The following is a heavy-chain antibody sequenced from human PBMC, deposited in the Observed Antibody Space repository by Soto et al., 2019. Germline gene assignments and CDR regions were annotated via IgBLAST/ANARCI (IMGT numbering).Heavy chain of an antibody. CDR3: ARAIFGVVSVDY. CDR1: GDSLSSGGYY. D-gene: IGHD3-3*01. J-gene: IGHJ4*02. Sequence: LSLTCTVSGDSLSSGGYYWSWIRQHPGKGLEWIGYISYSGSTYYNPSLKSRVTISEDMSKNQFSLKLSSVTAADTAVYFCARAIFGVVSVDYWGQGTLVTVSS. CDR2: ISYSGST. V-gene: IGHV4-31*03.